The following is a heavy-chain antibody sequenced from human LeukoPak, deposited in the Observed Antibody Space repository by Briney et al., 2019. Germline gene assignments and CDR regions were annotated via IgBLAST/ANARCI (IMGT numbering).Heavy chain of an antibody. Sequence: EASVKVSCKVSGYTLTELSMHWVRQAPGKGLEWMGGFDPEDGETIYAQKFQGRVTMTGDTSTDTAYMELSSLRSEDTAVYYCATHLAALSPTARQWLVLYFDYWGQGTLVTVSS. D-gene: IGHD6-19*01. CDR2: FDPEDGET. CDR3: ATHLAALSPTARQWLVLYFDY. J-gene: IGHJ4*02. V-gene: IGHV1-24*01. CDR1: GYTLTELS.